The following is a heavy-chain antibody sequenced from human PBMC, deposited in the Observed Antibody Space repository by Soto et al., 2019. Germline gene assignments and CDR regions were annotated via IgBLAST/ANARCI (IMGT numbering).Heavy chain of an antibody. CDR1: GYTFTGYY. CDR2: INPNSGGT. D-gene: IGHD6-19*01. Sequence: ASVKVSCTASGYTFTGYYMHWVRQAPGQGLEWMGWINPNSGGTNYAQKFQGWVTMTRDTSISTAYMELSRLRSDDTAVYYCARAAASWSVAGRFGWDAFDIWGQGTMVT. CDR3: ARAAASWSVAGRFGWDAFDI. J-gene: IGHJ3*02. V-gene: IGHV1-2*04.